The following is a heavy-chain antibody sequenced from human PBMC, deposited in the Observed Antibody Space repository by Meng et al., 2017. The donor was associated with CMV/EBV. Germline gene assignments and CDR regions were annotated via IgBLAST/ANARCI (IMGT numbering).Heavy chain of an antibody. D-gene: IGHD6-13*01. J-gene: IGHJ6*02. CDR2: IQHDGNNK. V-gene: IGHV3-30*02. CDR1: EFTFTTYG. CDR3: AKDQVPVGGYYFYGMNV. Sequence: GESLKISCEESEFTFTTYGTHWVRQAPGKGLEWVAFIQHDGNNKYYTGSVKGRFTISRDSSQNTVYLQMNSLRAEDTAVYYCAKDQVPVGGYYFYGMNVWGQGTTVTVSS.